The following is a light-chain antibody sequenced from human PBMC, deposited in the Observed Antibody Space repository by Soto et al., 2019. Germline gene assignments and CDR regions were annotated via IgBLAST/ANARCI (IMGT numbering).Light chain of an antibody. J-gene: IGKJ1*01. CDR1: QSITTW. CDR2: KAF. CDR3: QQYDSYSWT. Sequence: IQMTKSLSTLSASVRDRVTITCRASQSITTWLAWYQQKPGQAPTVLIYKAFTLGSGVPSRFRGSGSGSEYALSISSLQPEDVATYYCQQYDSYSWTFGPGTRWIS. V-gene: IGKV1-5*03.